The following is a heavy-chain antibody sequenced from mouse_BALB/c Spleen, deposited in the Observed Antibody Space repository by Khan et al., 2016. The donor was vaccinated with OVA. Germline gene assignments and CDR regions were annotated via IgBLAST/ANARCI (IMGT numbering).Heavy chain of an antibody. D-gene: IGHD2-2*01. V-gene: IGHV1S137*01. CDR1: GYTFTDYA. CDR3: ARGGQWVRRGGGKSDY. CDR2: ISIYYDNI. J-gene: IGHJ2*01. Sequence: QVQLKQSGPELVRPGESVKISCKGSGYTFTDYAMHWVKQSHAQSLEWIGVISIYYDNINYNQQFKGKATQTVDTSSSTAYMELARLTSYDCAIDYCARGGQWVRRGGGKSDYWGQGTTLTVSS.